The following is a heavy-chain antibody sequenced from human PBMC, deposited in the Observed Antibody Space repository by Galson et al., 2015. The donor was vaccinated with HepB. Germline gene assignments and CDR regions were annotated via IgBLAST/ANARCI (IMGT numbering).Heavy chain of an antibody. Sequence: SLRLSCAASGFSFSNYGMDWVRQAPGEGLEWVSGMGNDGRTICGDAESGRGRFSIARDKAKNTLYLNMNSLRGEDTALYYCARGGVLGAMDVWGQGTLVTVSS. J-gene: IGHJ6*02. CDR2: MGNDGRTI. CDR1: GFSFSNYG. D-gene: IGHD3-10*01. CDR3: ARGGVLGAMDV. V-gene: IGHV3-74*01.